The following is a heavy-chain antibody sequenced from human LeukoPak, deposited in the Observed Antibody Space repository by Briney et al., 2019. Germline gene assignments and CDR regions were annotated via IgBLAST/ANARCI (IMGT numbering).Heavy chain of an antibody. J-gene: IGHJ4*02. CDR2: IKQDGSEK. Sequence: PGGSLRLSCAASGFTFSSYWMSWVRQAPGKGLEWVANIKQDGSEKYYVDSVKGRFTISRDNAKNSLYLQMNSLRAEDTAVYYCARVGGDIVVVPATMLDYWGQGTLVTVSS. CDR3: ARVGGDIVVVPATMLDY. CDR1: GFTFSSYW. V-gene: IGHV3-7*01. D-gene: IGHD2-2*01.